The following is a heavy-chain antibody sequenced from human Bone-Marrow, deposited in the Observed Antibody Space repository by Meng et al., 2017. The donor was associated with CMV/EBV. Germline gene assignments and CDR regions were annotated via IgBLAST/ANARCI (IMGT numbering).Heavy chain of an antibody. V-gene: IGHV1-69*10. Sequence: TFSSYAISWVRQAPGQGLEWMGGIIPILGIANYAQKFQGRVTITADKSTSTAYMELSSLRSEDTAVYYCAREQNSSSPPPGVNWFDPWGQGTLVTVSS. CDR3: AREQNSSSPPPGVNWFDP. D-gene: IGHD6-6*01. CDR1: TFSSYA. J-gene: IGHJ5*02. CDR2: IIPILGIA.